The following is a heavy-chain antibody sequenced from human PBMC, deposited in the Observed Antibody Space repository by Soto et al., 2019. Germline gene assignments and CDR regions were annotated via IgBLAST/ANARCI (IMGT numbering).Heavy chain of an antibody. J-gene: IGHJ4*02. CDR1: GYTFTTYW. V-gene: IGHV5-51*01. CDR2: IYPGDSDT. Sequence: GESLRTSCKTSGYTFTTYWIGWVRQMPGKGLEWLGTIYPGDSDTRYSPSFQGQVTISAEKSINTVYLQWSSLKASDTAMYYCARQTGHTFDYWGQGTLVTVSS. CDR3: ARQTGHTFDY.